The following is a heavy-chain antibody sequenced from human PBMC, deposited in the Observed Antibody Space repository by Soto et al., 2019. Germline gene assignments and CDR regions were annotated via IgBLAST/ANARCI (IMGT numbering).Heavy chain of an antibody. J-gene: IGHJ6*02. V-gene: IGHV4-34*01. CDR1: GGSFSGYY. CDR2: INHSGST. CDR3: ARQSYDFWSGYYYYYGMDV. D-gene: IGHD3-3*01. Sequence: AETLSLTCAGYGGSFSGYYWSWIRQPPGKGLEWIGEINHSGSTNYNPSLKSRVTISVDTSKNQFSLKLSSVTAADTAVYYCARQSYDFWSGYYYYYGMDVWGQGTTVIVSS.